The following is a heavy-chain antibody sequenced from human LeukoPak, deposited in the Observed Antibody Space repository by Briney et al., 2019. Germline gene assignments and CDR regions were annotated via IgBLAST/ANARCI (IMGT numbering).Heavy chain of an antibody. CDR3: ARQQLWLDY. CDR1: GFTFSDYH. J-gene: IGHJ4*02. V-gene: IGHV3-11*01. Sequence: KAGGSLRLSCAASGFTFSDYHMTWIRQAPGKGPEWVSYISSSGSTTNYADSVWGRFTISRDNAKNSVFLQMNGLRPEDTAVYYCARQQLWLDYWGQGALVSVSS. D-gene: IGHD2-21*01. CDR2: ISSSGSTT.